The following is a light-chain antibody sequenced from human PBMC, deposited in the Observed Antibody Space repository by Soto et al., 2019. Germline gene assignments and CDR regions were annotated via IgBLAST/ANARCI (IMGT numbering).Light chain of an antibody. CDR2: DAS. J-gene: IGKJ3*01. V-gene: IGKV3-11*01. CDR3: QQRSNWLFT. Sequence: EIVLTQSPATLSLSPGERATLSCRASQSVSSYLAWYQQKPGQAPRLLIYDASNRANGIPARFSGSGSGTEFTLTISSLEHEDFAVYYCQQRSNWLFTFGPGTKVDIK. CDR1: QSVSSY.